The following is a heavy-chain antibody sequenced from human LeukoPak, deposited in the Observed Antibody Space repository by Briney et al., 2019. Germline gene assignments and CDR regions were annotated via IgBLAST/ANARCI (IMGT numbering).Heavy chain of an antibody. D-gene: IGHD1/OR15-1a*01. V-gene: IGHV3-13*01. CDR1: GFTVSSYA. CDR3: ARQEQSHGNFDY. J-gene: IGHJ4*02. CDR2: LGIAGDT. Sequence: AGGSLRLSCAASGFTVSSYAMHWVRHPIGKGLEWVSALGIAGDTFYPGSVKGRFTISRENAKNSLYLQMNSLRAEDTAMYYCARQEQSHGNFDYWGQGTLVTVSS.